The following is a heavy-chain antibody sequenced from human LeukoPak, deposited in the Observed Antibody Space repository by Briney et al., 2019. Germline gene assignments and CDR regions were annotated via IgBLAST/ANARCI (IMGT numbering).Heavy chain of an antibody. CDR2: IIPMFGAV. D-gene: IGHD3-22*01. Sequence: SVKVSCKASGGTFSSYVISWVRQAPGQGLQWLGGIIPMFGAVNYAQKFQGRVTITADKSTGTAYMELSSLRSEDTAVYYCVRDYDISGPQKNFFDYWGQGTLVTVSS. CDR1: GGTFSSYV. V-gene: IGHV1-69*06. CDR3: VRDYDISGPQKNFFDY. J-gene: IGHJ4*02.